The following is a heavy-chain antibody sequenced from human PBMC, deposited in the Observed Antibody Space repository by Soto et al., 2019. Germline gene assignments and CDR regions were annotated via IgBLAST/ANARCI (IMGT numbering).Heavy chain of an antibody. Sequence: EVQLVESGGGLVQPGGSLRLSCAASGFTFSSYWMSWVRQAPGKGLEWVANIKQDGGEKYYVDSVKGRFTISRDNAKNSLYLQMNSLRAEDTAVYYCARQGEGDGVATITVIFDYWGQGTLVTVSS. CDR3: ARQGEGDGVATITVIFDY. CDR1: GFTFSSYW. J-gene: IGHJ4*02. D-gene: IGHD5-12*01. V-gene: IGHV3-7*05. CDR2: IKQDGGEK.